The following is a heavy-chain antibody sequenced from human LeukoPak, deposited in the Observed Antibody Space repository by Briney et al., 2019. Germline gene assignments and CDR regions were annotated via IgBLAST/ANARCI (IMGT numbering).Heavy chain of an antibody. Sequence: GGSLRLSCAASGFTFSAFNMNWVRRTPGKGLEWVSSITTSSSHIFYADSVRGRFTISKDNADNSLYLQMSSLRDEDTAVYYCARDPYSGGYGAYYYYYMDLWGKGTTVTVSS. CDR3: ARDPYSGGYGAYYYYYMDL. D-gene: IGHD5-12*01. CDR1: GFTFSAFN. J-gene: IGHJ6*03. CDR2: ITTSSSHI. V-gene: IGHV3-21*01.